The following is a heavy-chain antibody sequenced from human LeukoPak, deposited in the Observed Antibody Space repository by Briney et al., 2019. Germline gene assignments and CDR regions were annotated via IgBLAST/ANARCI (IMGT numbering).Heavy chain of an antibody. Sequence: PSETLSLTCAVSGYSIRSGYYWGWIRQPPGKGLEWIGNTYHSGSTYYSPSLKSRVTISMDTSKNQFPLKLSSVTAADTAVYYCARDLGQVARYYFDYWGQGTLVTVSS. J-gene: IGHJ4*02. D-gene: IGHD7-27*01. CDR1: GYSIRSGYY. V-gene: IGHV4-38-2*02. CDR2: TYHSGST. CDR3: ARDLGQVARYYFDY.